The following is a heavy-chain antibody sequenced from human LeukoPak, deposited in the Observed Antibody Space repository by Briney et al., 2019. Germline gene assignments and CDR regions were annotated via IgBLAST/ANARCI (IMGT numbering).Heavy chain of an antibody. Sequence: SETLSLTCTVSGGSISSGSYYWSWIRQPAGKGLEWIGRIYTSGSTNYNPSLKSRVTISVDTSKNQFSLKLSSVTAADTAVYYCVRLPYGDYAFDIWGQGTMVTVSS. J-gene: IGHJ3*02. D-gene: IGHD4-17*01. V-gene: IGHV4-61*02. CDR2: IYTSGST. CDR1: GGSISSGSYY. CDR3: VRLPYGDYAFDI.